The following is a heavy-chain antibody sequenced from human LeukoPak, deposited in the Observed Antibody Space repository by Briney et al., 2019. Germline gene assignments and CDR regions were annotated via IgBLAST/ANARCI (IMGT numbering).Heavy chain of an antibody. V-gene: IGHV3-30*02. CDR1: GFTLSYYG. CDR3: ARDLLALPHKYFDS. J-gene: IGHJ4*02. CDR2: IWYDGSDK. Sequence: PGGSLRLSCATPGFTLSYYGMHWVRQAPGKGLEWVAHIWYDGSDKYYMDSVKGRFTISRDTSRSTVYLQMNRLRAEDTAVYYCARDLLALPHKYFDSWGQGTLVTVSS.